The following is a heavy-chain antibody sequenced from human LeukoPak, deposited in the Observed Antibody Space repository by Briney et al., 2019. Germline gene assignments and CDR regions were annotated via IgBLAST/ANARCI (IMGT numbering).Heavy chain of an antibody. CDR2: INPNSGGT. V-gene: IGHV1-2*06. D-gene: IGHD2-8*02. Sequence: ASVKVSCKASGYTFTDYYMHWVRQAPGQGLEWMGRINPNSGGTNYAQKFQGRVTMTRDTSISTAYMDLSSLRSDDTAVYYCARSTGHYFDYWGQGTLVTVSS. CDR1: GYTFTDYY. CDR3: ARSTGHYFDY. J-gene: IGHJ4*02.